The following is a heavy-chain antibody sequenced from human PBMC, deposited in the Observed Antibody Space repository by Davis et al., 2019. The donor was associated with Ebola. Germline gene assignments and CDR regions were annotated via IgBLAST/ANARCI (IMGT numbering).Heavy chain of an antibody. CDR1: GFAFRTCA. CDR3: AKNVAGTFDSSGYYPDY. CDR2: ITGSGENT. V-gene: IGHV3-23*01. Sequence: GGSLRLSCATSGFAFRTCAMTWVRQAPGKGLEWVSTITGSGENTNYAASVQGRFTISRDNSKNTVYLQMNNLRADDTAIYYCAKNVAGTFDSSGYYPDYWGQGALLTVSS. D-gene: IGHD3-22*01. J-gene: IGHJ4*02.